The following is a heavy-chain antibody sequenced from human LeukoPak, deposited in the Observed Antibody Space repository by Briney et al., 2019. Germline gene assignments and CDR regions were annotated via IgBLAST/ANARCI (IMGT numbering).Heavy chain of an antibody. CDR2: ISGSGGST. Sequence: GGSLRLSCAASGFTFSSYAMSWVRQAPGKGLEWVSAISGSGGSTYYADSVKGRLTISRDNSKNTLYLQMNSLRAEDTAVYYCAKEYSSGWYEGYFQHWGQGTLVTVSS. CDR3: AKEYSSGWYEGYFQH. CDR1: GFTFSSYA. V-gene: IGHV3-23*01. D-gene: IGHD6-19*01. J-gene: IGHJ1*01.